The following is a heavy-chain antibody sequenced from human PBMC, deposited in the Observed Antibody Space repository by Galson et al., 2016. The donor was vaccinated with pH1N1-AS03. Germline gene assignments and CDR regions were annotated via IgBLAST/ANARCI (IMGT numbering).Heavy chain of an antibody. V-gene: IGHV2-5*02. J-gene: IGHJ5*02. D-gene: IGHD3-10*01. Sequence: PALVKPTQTLTLTCTFSGFSLSTSGVGVGWIRQPPGKALEWLALIYWDDDKRYSPSLTSRLTITKDTPKNQVVLTMTNMDPVDTATYYCVHRHGYYGSGSYGEVDPWGQGMLVAGSS. CDR2: IYWDDDK. CDR3: VHRHGYYGSGSYGEVDP. CDR1: GFSLSTSGVG.